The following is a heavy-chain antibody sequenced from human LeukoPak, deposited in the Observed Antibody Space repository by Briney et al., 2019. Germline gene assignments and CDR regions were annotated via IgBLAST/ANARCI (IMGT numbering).Heavy chain of an antibody. CDR3: ASRHYYDSSGYYFDY. V-gene: IGHV4-34*01. D-gene: IGHD3-22*01. CDR1: GGSLSGYY. CDR2: INHSGST. J-gene: IGHJ4*02. Sequence: SETLSLTCAVYGGSLSGYYWSWIRQPPGKGLEWIGEINHSGSTNYNPSLKSRVTISVDTSKNQFSLKLSSVTAADTAVYYCASRHYYDSSGYYFDYWGQGTLVTVSS.